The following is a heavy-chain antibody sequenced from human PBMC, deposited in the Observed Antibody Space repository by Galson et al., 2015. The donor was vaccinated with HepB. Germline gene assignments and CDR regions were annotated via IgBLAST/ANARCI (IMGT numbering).Heavy chain of an antibody. CDR2: IRSNASNYAT. CDR1: GVTFSCSA. J-gene: IGHJ4*02. D-gene: IGHD6-13*01. Sequence: SLRLSCAASGVTFSCSAIHGVRQTSGKGLEWVGRIRSNASNYATAYAASRKGRFTISRDDSKNTAYLHMKSLKTEDTAVYFCTRLGDLSGYSSSWGQGTLVTVSS. V-gene: IGHV3-73*01. CDR3: TRLGDLSGYSSS.